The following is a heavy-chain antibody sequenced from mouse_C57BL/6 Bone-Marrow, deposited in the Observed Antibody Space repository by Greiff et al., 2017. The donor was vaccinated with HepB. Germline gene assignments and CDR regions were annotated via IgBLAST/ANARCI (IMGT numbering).Heavy chain of an antibody. J-gene: IGHJ3*01. V-gene: IGHV5-12*01. CDR1: GFTFSDYY. Sequence: EVKLVESGGGLVQPGGSLKLSCAASGFTFSDYYMYWVRQTPEKRLEWVAYISNGGGSTYYPDTVKGRFTISRDNAKNTLYLQMSRLKSEDTAMYYCARQEGDYGGFAYWGQGTLVTVSA. CDR3: ARQEGDYGGFAY. D-gene: IGHD2-4*01. CDR2: ISNGGGST.